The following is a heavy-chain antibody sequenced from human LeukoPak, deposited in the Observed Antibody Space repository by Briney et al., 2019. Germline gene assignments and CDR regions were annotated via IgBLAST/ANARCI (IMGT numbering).Heavy chain of an antibody. CDR3: ARGTFGELPVDY. D-gene: IGHD3-10*01. V-gene: IGHV1-69*04. CDR2: IIPILDIP. CDR1: GGTFSSYA. J-gene: IGHJ4*02. Sequence: ASVKVSCKASGGTFSSYAISWVRQAPGQGLEWMGRIIPILDIPNYAQKFQGRVTITADTSTSTAYMELSSLRSEDTAVYYCARGTFGELPVDYWGQGTLVTVSS.